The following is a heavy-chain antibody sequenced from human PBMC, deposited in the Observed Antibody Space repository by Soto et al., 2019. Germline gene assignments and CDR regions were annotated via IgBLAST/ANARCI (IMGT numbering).Heavy chain of an antibody. Sequence: EVELLESGGGLGQPGGSLRLSCAGSGFTFKSYGMTWVRQAPGKGLDWVSSISGSGVNTYYADSVKGRFTISRDNSRNTVYLQMNDLGAGDTAVYYCAKDFLRSGIALAAPHFWGEGTLVTVSS. CDR3: AKDFLRSGIALAAPHF. J-gene: IGHJ4*02. CDR2: ISGSGVNT. V-gene: IGHV3-23*01. CDR1: GFTFKSYG. D-gene: IGHD6-19*01.